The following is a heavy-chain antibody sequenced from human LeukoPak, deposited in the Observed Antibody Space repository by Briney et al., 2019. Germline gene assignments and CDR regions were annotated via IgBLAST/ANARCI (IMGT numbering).Heavy chain of an antibody. V-gene: IGHV5-51*01. D-gene: IGHD3-22*01. J-gene: IGHJ4*02. Sequence: GESLKISCKGSGYSFTSYGIGWVRQMPGKGLEGMGIIYPGDSDTRYSPSFQGQVTISADKSISTAYLQWSSLKASDTAMYYCARYLGDSSGPPVSYFDYWGQGALVTVSS. CDR2: IYPGDSDT. CDR3: ARYLGDSSGPPVSYFDY. CDR1: GYSFTSYG.